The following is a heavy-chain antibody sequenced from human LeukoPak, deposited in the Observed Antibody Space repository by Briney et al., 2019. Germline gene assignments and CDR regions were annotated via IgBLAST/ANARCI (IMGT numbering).Heavy chain of an antibody. J-gene: IGHJ6*03. D-gene: IGHD3-10*01. CDR3: ARLTKNDSGSFRFGKKKRGYMDV. V-gene: IGHV4-59*12. Sequence: PSETLSPTCTVSGGSISSYYWSWIRQPPGKGLEWIGYIYYSGSTNYNPSLKSRVTISVDTSKNQFSLKLSSVTAADTAVYYCARLTKNDSGSFRFGKKKRGYMDVWGKGTTVTISS. CDR2: IYYSGST. CDR1: GGSISSYY.